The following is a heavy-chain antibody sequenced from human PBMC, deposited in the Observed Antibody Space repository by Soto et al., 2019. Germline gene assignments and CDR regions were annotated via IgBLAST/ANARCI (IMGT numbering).Heavy chain of an antibody. J-gene: IGHJ6*02. CDR1: GYTFTSYD. CDR2: MNPNSGNT. Sequence: GASVKVSCKASGYTFTSYDINWVRQATGQGLEWMGWMNPNSGNTGYAQKFQGRVTMTRNTSISTAYMELSSLRSEDTAVYYCARGGQPPRFRSGQRKPYGMDVWGQGTTVTVSS. V-gene: IGHV1-8*01. CDR3: ARGGQPPRFRSGQRKPYGMDV. D-gene: IGHD3-3*01.